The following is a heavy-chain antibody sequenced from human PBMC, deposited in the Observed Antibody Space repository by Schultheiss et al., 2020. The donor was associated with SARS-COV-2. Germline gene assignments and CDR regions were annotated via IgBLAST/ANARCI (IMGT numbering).Heavy chain of an antibody. D-gene: IGHD4-17*01. CDR3: AREGRGGDYDYYYGMDV. J-gene: IGHJ6*02. Sequence: GGSLRLSCAASGFTFSSYWMSWVRQAPGKGLEWVANIKQDGSEKYYVDSVKGRFTISRDNSKNTLYLQMNSLRAEDTAVYYCAREGRGGDYDYYYGMDVWGQGTTVTVSS. V-gene: IGHV3-7*01. CDR2: IKQDGSEK. CDR1: GFTFSSYW.